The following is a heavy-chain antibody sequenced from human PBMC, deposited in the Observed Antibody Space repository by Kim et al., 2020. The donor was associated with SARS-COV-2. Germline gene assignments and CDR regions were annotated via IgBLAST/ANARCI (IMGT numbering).Heavy chain of an antibody. CDR1: GGSVSSGSYY. CDR2: IYYSGST. Sequence: SETLSLTCTVSGGSVSSGSYYWSWIRQPPGKGLEWIGYIYYSGSTNYNPSLKSRVTISVDTSKNQFSLKLSSVTAADTAVYYCARDRGYSDFYGMDVWGQGTTVTVSS. CDR3: ARDRGYSDFYGMDV. J-gene: IGHJ6*02. V-gene: IGHV4-61*01. D-gene: IGHD5-12*01.